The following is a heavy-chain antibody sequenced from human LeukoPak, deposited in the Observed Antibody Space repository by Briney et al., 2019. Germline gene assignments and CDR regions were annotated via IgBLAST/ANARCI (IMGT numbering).Heavy chain of an antibody. V-gene: IGHV4-59*01. CDR1: GVSISSYY. D-gene: IGHD6-13*01. Sequence: PSETLSLTCTVSGVSISSYYWSWIRQPPGKGLEWIGYIYYSGSTNYNPSLESRVTISVDTSKNQFSLKLSSVTAADTAVYYCARGGYSNWFDPWGQGTLVTVSS. CDR3: ARGGYSNWFDP. CDR2: IYYSGST. J-gene: IGHJ5*02.